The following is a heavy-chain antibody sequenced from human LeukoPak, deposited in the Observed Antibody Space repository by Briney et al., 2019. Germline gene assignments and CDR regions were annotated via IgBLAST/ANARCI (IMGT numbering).Heavy chain of an antibody. V-gene: IGHV1-2*02. J-gene: IGHJ6*03. D-gene: IGHD1-26*01. CDR3: ARDSGSPTFYYYYYMDV. Sequence: ASVKVSCKASGYTFTGYYMHWVRQAPGQGLEWMGWINPNSGGTNYAQKFQGRVTMTRDTSFSTAYMELSRLRSDDTAVYYCARDSGSPTFYYYYYMDVWGKGTTVTVSS. CDR2: INPNSGGT. CDR1: GYTFTGYY.